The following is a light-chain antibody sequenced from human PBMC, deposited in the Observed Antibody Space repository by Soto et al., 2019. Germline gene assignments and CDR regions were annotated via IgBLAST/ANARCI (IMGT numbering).Light chain of an antibody. CDR1: NSDVGGYDR. CDR2: EVY. J-gene: IGLJ3*02. CDR3: ISYIPSTTTHWV. Sequence: QSVLTQPASVSGSPGQSITISCTGTNSDVGGYDRVSWYQHHPGKAPKLLIFEVYNRPSGISDRFSGSKFGDTASLTFSGLQAEDEADYYCISYIPSTTTHWVFGGGTKVTVL. V-gene: IGLV2-14*01.